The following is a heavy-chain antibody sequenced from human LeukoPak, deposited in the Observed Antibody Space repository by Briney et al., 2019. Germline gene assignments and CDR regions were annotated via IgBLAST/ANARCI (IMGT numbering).Heavy chain of an antibody. CDR1: GFTFRSYT. D-gene: IGHD6-13*01. CDR2: ITSSSTFI. J-gene: IGHJ4*02. V-gene: IGHV3-21*01. Sequence: GGSLSLSCAASGFTFRSYTMSWVRQAPGKGLEWVASITSSSTFIYYADPLKGRFTISRDNAQNSLYLQMNSLRAEDTAVYYCARGQAAAIILYYFDYWGQGTLVTVSS. CDR3: ARGQAAAIILYYFDY.